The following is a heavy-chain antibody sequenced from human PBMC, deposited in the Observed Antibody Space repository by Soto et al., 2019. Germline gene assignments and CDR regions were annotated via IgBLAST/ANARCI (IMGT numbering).Heavy chain of an antibody. J-gene: IGHJ4*02. CDR3: ARWFGYADA. D-gene: IGHD3-10*01. CDR1: GFSFSTYS. V-gene: IGHV3-23*01. Sequence: PGGSLRLSCVASGFSFSTYSMAWVRQAAGKGPQWVSGLSGGGANTFYIDSVKGRFTISVDNSKNTVYLQMDSLRADDTAVYYCARWFGYADAWGQGTRVTVSS. CDR2: LSGGGANT.